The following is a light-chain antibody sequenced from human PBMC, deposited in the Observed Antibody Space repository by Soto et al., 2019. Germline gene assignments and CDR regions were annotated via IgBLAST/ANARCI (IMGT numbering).Light chain of an antibody. Sequence: EIVLTQSPATLSLSPGERATLSCRASQSVSSYLAWYQQTPGQAPRLLIYDSSTRASGIPPRFSGGGSGTDFSLTISSLQSEDFAVYYCQQYNNWPPETCGQGTKVDIK. V-gene: IGKV3-15*01. CDR3: QQYNNWPPET. CDR1: QSVSSY. J-gene: IGKJ1*01. CDR2: DSS.